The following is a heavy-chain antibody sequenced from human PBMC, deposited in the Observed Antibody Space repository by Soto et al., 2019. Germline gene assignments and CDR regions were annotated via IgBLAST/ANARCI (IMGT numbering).Heavy chain of an antibody. CDR3: ARDRYSSGWYGSFDY. V-gene: IGHV1-69*13. CDR2: IIPIFGTA. CDR1: GGTFSSYA. Sequence: ASVKVSCKASGGTFSSYAISWVRQAPGQGLEWMGGIIPIFGTANYAQKFQGRVTITADESTSTAYMELSSLRSEDTAVYYCARDRYSSGWYGSFDYWGQGTLVTVSS. D-gene: IGHD6-19*01. J-gene: IGHJ4*02.